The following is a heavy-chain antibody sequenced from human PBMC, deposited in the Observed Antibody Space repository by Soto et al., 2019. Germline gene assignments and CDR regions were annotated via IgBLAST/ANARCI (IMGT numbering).Heavy chain of an antibody. CDR1: GFTFDEYA. D-gene: IGHD3-16*02. J-gene: IGHJ3*02. CDR2: ISWNSGSI. Sequence: EVQLVESGGGLVQPGRSLRLSCAASGFTFDEYAMHWVRQAPGKGLEWVSGISWNSGSIGYADSVKGRVTISRDNAKNSLDLQMNSLRAEDTALYYCAKYIERVIVTEVAFDIWGQGTMVTVSS. CDR3: AKYIERVIVTEVAFDI. V-gene: IGHV3-9*01.